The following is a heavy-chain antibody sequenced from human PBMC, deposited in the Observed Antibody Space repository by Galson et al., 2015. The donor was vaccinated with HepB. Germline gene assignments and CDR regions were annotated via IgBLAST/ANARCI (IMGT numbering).Heavy chain of an antibody. Sequence: LRLSCAASGFTFGDYAMSWFRQAPGKGLEWVGFIRSKAYGGTTEYAASVKGRFTIPRDDSKSIAYLQMNSLKTEDTAVYYCTRANYDFWSGYLRLNYYYYYMDVWGKGTTVTVSS. CDR2: IRSKAYGGTT. CDR3: TRANYDFWSGYLRLNYYYYYMDV. CDR1: GFTFGDYA. D-gene: IGHD3-3*01. V-gene: IGHV3-49*03. J-gene: IGHJ6*03.